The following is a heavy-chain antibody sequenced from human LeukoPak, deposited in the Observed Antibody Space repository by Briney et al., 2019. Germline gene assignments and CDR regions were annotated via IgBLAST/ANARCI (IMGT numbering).Heavy chain of an antibody. J-gene: IGHJ5*02. V-gene: IGHV3-7*01. CDR1: GFTISDYW. D-gene: IGHD6-19*01. CDR3: VRQAGVS. CDR2: IKGDGSEK. Sequence: GGSLRLSCAASGFTISDYWMTWVRQAPGKGLECVANIKGDGSEKNYVDSVKGRFTISRDNAKNSLYLQMNSLRAEDTALYYCVRQAGVSWGQGTLVTVSS.